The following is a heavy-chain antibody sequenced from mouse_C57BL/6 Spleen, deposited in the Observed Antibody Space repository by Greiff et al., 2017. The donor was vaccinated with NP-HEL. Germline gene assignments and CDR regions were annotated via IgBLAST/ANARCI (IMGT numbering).Heavy chain of an antibody. Sequence: EVHVVESGGGLVKPGGSLKLSCAASGFTFSDYGMHWVRQAPEKGLEWVAYISSGSSTIYYADTVKGRFTFSRDNAKNTLFLQMTRLRSEDTAVYYCARPWDGWYYEVWGTGTTVTVAS. D-gene: IGHD4-1*01. CDR3: ARPWDGWYYEV. CDR1: GFTFSDYG. CDR2: ISSGSSTI. J-gene: IGHJ1*03. V-gene: IGHV5-17*01.